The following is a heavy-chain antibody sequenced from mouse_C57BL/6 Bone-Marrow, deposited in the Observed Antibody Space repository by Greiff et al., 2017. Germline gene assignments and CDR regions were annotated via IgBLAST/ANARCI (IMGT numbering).Heavy chain of an antibody. CDR3: TRAPLYYGNFAWFAY. V-gene: IGHV5-9-1*02. J-gene: IGHJ3*01. CDR1: GFTFSSYA. Sequence: EVMLVESGEGLVKPGGSLKLSCAASGFTFSSYAMSWVRQTPEKRLEWVAYISSGGDYIYYADTVKGRFTISRDNARNTLYLQMSSLKSEDTAMYYCTRAPLYYGNFAWFAYWGQGTLVTVSA. CDR2: ISSGGDYI. D-gene: IGHD2-1*01.